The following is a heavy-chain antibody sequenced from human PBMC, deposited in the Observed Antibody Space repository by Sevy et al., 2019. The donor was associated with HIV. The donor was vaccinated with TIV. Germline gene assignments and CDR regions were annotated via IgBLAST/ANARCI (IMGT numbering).Heavy chain of an antibody. V-gene: IGHV3-15*01. CDR1: GFTVSNVW. CDR2: IKNNTDGGAR. CDR3: TTSIRVGALDY. J-gene: IGHJ4*02. D-gene: IGHD1-26*01. Sequence: GGSLRLSCAASGFTVSNVWMTWIRQAPGKGLEWIGRIKNNTDGGARDYAAPVKGRFTISRDESKNILYLQMNSLKTEDTAVYYCTTSIRVGALDYWGQGSLVTVSS.